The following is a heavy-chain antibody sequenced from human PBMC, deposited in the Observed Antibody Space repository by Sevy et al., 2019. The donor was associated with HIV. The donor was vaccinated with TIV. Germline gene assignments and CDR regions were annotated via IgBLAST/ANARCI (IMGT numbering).Heavy chain of an antibody. CDR3: ARPTSGLSEYEPLDNARFYGMDV. J-gene: IGHJ6*02. Sequence: GGSLRLSCAASGFTFDDYSMNWVRQAPGRGLEWVSSITSSSSFIFYADSVKDRFTISRDNAKNSLFLQMNSLRAEDTAVYYCARPTSGLSEYEPLDNARFYGMDVWGQGTTVTVSS. D-gene: IGHD1-20*01. V-gene: IGHV3-21*01. CDR1: GFTFDDYS. CDR2: ITSSSSFI.